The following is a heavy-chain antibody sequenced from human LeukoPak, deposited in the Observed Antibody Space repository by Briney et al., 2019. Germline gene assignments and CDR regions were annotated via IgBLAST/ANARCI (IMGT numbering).Heavy chain of an antibody. CDR3: TFFDA. D-gene: IGHD2/OR15-2a*01. Sequence: PGGSLRLXCAASGFTFSNYGMHWVRQAPGKGLEWVAVIWYDGSERYYADSVKGRFTISRDNSKNMVYLQMDSLRAEDTAVYYCTFFDAWGQGTLVTVSS. V-gene: IGHV3-33*01. J-gene: IGHJ5*02. CDR1: GFTFSNYG. CDR2: IWYDGSER.